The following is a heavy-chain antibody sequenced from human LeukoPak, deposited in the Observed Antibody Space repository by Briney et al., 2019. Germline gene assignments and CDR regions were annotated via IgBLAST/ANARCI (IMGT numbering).Heavy chain of an antibody. CDR1: GFTFSSYA. V-gene: IGHV3-23*01. D-gene: IGHD3-22*01. J-gene: IGHJ4*02. CDR2: ISGSGGST. CDR3: AKDDDSSGYYFDYFDY. Sequence: GGSLRLSCAASGFTFSSYAMSWVCQAPGKGLEWVSAISGSGGSTYYADSVKGRFTISRDNSKNTLYLQMNSLRAEDTAVYYCAKDDDSSGYYFDYFDYWGQGTLVTVSS.